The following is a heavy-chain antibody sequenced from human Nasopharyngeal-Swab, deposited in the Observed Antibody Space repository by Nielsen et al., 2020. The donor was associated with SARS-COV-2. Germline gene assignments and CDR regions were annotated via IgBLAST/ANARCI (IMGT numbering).Heavy chain of an antibody. CDR3: ARQEGYWPEYFQH. Sequence: GESLKISCKGSGYSFTTYWIGWVRQMPGKGLEWMGIIYPGDSDTRYSPPFQGQVTISADKSISTAYLQWSSLKASDTAMYYCARQEGYWPEYFQHWGQGTLVTVSS. V-gene: IGHV5-51*01. CDR1: GYSFTTYW. D-gene: IGHD1-26*01. J-gene: IGHJ1*01. CDR2: IYPGDSDT.